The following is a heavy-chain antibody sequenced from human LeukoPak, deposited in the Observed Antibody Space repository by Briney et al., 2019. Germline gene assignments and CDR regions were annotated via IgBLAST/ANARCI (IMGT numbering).Heavy chain of an antibody. Sequence: GGSLRLSCATSGLTFSNSGMSWVRQAPGKGLEWVSSIGGSNTNTYYADSVKGRFTISRDNAKNSLYLQMNSLRAEDTAVYYCARDYYDSSGYYYFDYWGQGTLVTVSS. CDR3: ARDYYDSSGYYYFDY. CDR1: GLTFSNSG. V-gene: IGHV3-21*01. D-gene: IGHD3-22*01. J-gene: IGHJ4*02. CDR2: IGGSNTNT.